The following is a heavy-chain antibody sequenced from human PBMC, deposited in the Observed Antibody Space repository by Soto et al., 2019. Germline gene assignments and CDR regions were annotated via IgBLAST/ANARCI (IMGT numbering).Heavy chain of an antibody. V-gene: IGHV1-69*02. D-gene: IGHD3-10*01. CDR1: GGTFDSYT. Sequence: QVQLVQSGAEVKTPGSSVRVSCKASGGTFDSYTISWVRQAPGQGLEWVGRIAPIFDISKYAPKFQGRVTITADKSTSSAYMDLSGLTSEDTAVYYCAAGGFGGRQQLVRDAFDFWGQGTMVTVSS. CDR2: IAPIFDIS. J-gene: IGHJ3*01. CDR3: AAGGFGGRQQLVRDAFDF.